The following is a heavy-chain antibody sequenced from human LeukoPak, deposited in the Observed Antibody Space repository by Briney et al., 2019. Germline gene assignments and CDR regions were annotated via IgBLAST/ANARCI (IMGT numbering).Heavy chain of an antibody. CDR1: GGSISSGDYY. V-gene: IGHV4-31*03. J-gene: IGHJ3*02. Sequence: PSQTLSLTCTVSGGSISSGDYYWSWIRQHPGKGLEWIGYIYYSGSAYYNPSLKSRVTLSVDKPKNQFSLKLSSVTAADTAVYYCATESGGNSFVQAFDIWGQGTMVTVSS. CDR2: IYYSGSA. D-gene: IGHD4-23*01. CDR3: ATESGGNSFVQAFDI.